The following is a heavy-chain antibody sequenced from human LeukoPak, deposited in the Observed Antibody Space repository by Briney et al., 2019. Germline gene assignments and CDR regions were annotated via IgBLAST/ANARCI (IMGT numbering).Heavy chain of an antibody. CDR2: IYYSGST. Sequence: PSETLSLTCTVSGGSISSSSYYWGWIRQPPGKGLEWIGSIYYSGSTYYNPSLKSRVTISVDTSKNQFSQKLSSVTAADTAVYYCARCIVVVTADRIDPWGQGTLVAVSS. J-gene: IGHJ5*02. V-gene: IGHV4-39*01. D-gene: IGHD2-21*02. CDR1: GGSISSSSYY. CDR3: ARCIVVVTADRIDP.